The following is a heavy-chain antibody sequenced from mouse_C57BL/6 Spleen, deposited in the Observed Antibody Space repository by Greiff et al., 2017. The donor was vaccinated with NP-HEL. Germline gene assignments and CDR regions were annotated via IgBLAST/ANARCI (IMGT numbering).Heavy chain of an antibody. J-gene: IGHJ2*01. D-gene: IGHD2-4*01. Sequence: EVKLVESGGGLVKPGGSLKLSCAASGFTFSSYAMSWVRQTPEKRLEWVATISVGGSYTYYPDNVKGRFTISRDNAKNNLYLQMSHLKSEDTAMYYCARDLIYYDYDVGFDYWGQGTTLTVSS. CDR1: GFTFSSYA. V-gene: IGHV5-4*01. CDR3: ARDLIYYDYDVGFDY. CDR2: ISVGGSYT.